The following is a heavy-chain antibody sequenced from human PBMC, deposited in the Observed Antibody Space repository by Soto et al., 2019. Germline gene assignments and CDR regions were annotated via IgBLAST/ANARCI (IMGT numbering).Heavy chain of an antibody. D-gene: IGHD3-22*01. J-gene: IGHJ5*02. CDR3: ARKDKSGYFNWFDP. CDR1: GYRLTSYW. CDR2: IFPSDSDT. Sequence: VESLKISCITSGYRLTSYWIAWVRQMPGKGLEWMGIIFPSDSDTRYSPSFQGQVTISADRSTSTVFLQWASLKASDTAVYFCARKDKSGYFNWFDPWGQGTLVTVSS. V-gene: IGHV5-51*01.